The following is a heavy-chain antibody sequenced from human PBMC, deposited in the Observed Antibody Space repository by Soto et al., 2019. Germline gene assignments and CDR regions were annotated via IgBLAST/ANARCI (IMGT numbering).Heavy chain of an antibody. D-gene: IGHD4-17*01. J-gene: IGHJ4*02. Sequence: PGGSLRLSCAASGFTFSSYGMHWVRQAPGKGLEWVAVISYDGSNKYYADSVKGRFTISRDNSKNTLYLQMNSLRAEDTAVYYCEYGDLSNFDYWGQGTLVTVS. CDR1: GFTFSSYG. CDR3: EYGDLSNFDY. V-gene: IGHV3-30*03. CDR2: ISYDGSNK.